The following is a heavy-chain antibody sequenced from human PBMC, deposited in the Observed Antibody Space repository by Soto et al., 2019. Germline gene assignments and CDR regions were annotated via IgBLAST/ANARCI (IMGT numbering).Heavy chain of an antibody. CDR3: ARDIQSGSPDADAFDI. Sequence: QVQLQESGPGLVKPSQTLSLTCTVSGGSISSGGYYWSWIRQHPGKGLEWIGYIYYSGSTYYNPSLKSRVTISVDTSKNQFSLKLSSVTAADTAVYYCARDIQSGSPDADAFDIWGQGTMVTVSS. CDR1: GGSISSGGYY. D-gene: IGHD2-21*01. V-gene: IGHV4-31*03. CDR2: IYYSGST. J-gene: IGHJ3*02.